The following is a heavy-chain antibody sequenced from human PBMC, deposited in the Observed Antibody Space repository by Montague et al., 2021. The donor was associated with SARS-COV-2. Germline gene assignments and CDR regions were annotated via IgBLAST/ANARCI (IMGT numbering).Heavy chain of an antibody. CDR3: AKQGLTRYCTTTTCFRAAFDI. V-gene: IGHV4-59*08. Sequence: SETLSLTCTVSGVSISSYYWTWIRQPPGKGLEWIGFIYYSGSTNYNPSLKRRVTISVDTSKNKFSLKLSSVTAADTDVYYCAKQGLTRYCTTTTCFRAAFDIWGQGTMVTVSS. D-gene: IGHD2-2*01. CDR1: GVSISSYY. J-gene: IGHJ3*02. CDR2: IYYSGST.